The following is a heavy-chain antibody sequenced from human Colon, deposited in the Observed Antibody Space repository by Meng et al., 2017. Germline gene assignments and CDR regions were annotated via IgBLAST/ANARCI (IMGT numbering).Heavy chain of an antibody. D-gene: IGHD1-26*01. CDR3: ARGRGSYSSIDF. V-gene: IGHV4-61*03. J-gene: IGHJ4*02. Sequence: QVQLQEPGPRLVGPLQTLSLTCTLSGASVSTPSYYWSWIRQTPGKGLEWIVYVYYTGSANYNPSLKSRVTISVDTSKTHFSLNLTSVTAADTAVYYCARGRGSYSSIDFWGQGTLVTVSS. CDR1: GASVSTPSYY. CDR2: VYYTGSA.